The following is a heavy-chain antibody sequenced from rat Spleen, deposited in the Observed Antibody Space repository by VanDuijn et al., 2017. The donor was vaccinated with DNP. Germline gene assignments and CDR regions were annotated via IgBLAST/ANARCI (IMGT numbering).Heavy chain of an antibody. V-gene: IGHV5-7*01. J-gene: IGHJ2*01. Sequence: EVQLVESGGGLVQPGRSLKLSCAASGFTFSDYNMAWVRQAPKKGLEWVATISYDGSTTYYRDSVKGRFTFSRDNAKNTLYLQMNSLRSEDMATYYCVRWNSGHFDYWGQGVMVPVSS. CDR1: GFTFSDYN. CDR2: ISYDGSTT. D-gene: IGHD4-3*01. CDR3: VRWNSGHFDY.